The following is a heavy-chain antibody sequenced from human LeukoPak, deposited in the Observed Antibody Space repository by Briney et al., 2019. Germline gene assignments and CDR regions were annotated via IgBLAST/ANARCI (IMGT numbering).Heavy chain of an antibody. V-gene: IGHV4-31*03. CDR2: IYYSGST. J-gene: IGHJ4*02. CDR1: GGSISSGGYY. CDR3: ARAPNTVVTPVEFDY. D-gene: IGHD4-23*01. Sequence: SETLSLTCTVSGGSISSGGYYWSWIRQHPGKGLEWIGYIYYSGSTYYNPSLKSRVTISVDTSKNQFSLKLSSVTAADTAVYYCARAPNTVVTPVEFDYWGQGTLVTVSS.